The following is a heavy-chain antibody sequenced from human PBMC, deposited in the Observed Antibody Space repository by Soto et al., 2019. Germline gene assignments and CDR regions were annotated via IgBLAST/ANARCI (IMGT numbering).Heavy chain of an antibody. CDR3: ARDKAVVPAAIVGSGYYYGMDV. J-gene: IGHJ6*02. V-gene: IGHV1-18*01. CDR1: GYTFTSYG. CDR2: ISAYNGNT. Sequence: QVQLVQSGAEVKKPGASVKVSCKASGYTFTSYGISWVRQAPGQGLEWMGWISAYNGNTNYAQKLQGRVTMTTDTSTSTAYMELRSLTSDDTAVYYCARDKAVVPAAIVGSGYYYGMDVWGQGTTVTVSS. D-gene: IGHD2-2*01.